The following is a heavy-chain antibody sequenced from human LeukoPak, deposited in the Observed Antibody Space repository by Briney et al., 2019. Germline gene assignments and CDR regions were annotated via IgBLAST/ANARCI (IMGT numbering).Heavy chain of an antibody. CDR2: ISYDGSNK. CDR1: GFTFSSYA. CDR3: ARALRYCSGGSCYSGWYFDY. V-gene: IGHV3-30*04. J-gene: IGHJ4*02. D-gene: IGHD2-15*01. Sequence: GGSLRLSCAASGFTFSSYAMHWVRQAPGKGLEWVAVISYDGSNKYYADSVKGRFTISRDNSKNTLYLQMNSLRAEDTAVYYCARALRYCSGGSCYSGWYFDYWGQGTLVTVSS.